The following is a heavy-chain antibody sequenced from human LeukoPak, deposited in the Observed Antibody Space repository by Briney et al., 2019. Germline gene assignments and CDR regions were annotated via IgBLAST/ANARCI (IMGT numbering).Heavy chain of an antibody. D-gene: IGHD6-13*01. J-gene: IGHJ6*03. CDR3: ASVDAVIAAAGNYYYYYMDV. Sequence: SVKVSCKASGGTFSSYAISWVRQAPGQGLEWMGGIIPIFGTANYAQKFQGRVTITADESTSTAYMELSSLRSEDTAVYYCASVDAVIAAAGNYYYYYMDVWGKGTTVTVSS. V-gene: IGHV1-69*13. CDR1: GGTFSSYA. CDR2: IIPIFGTA.